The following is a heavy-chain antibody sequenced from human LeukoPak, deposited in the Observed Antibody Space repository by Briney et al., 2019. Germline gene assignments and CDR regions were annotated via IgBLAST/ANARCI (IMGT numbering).Heavy chain of an antibody. Sequence: SETLSLTCTVSGGSISGFYWSWIRQPPGKGLEWIGYIYYSGSTNYNPSLKSRVTISVDTSKNQFSLKLSSVTAADTAVYYCARGGDYYDSSATFIDYWGQGTLVTVSS. D-gene: IGHD3-22*01. CDR1: GGSISGFY. CDR2: IYYSGST. J-gene: IGHJ4*02. V-gene: IGHV4-59*12. CDR3: ARGGDYYDSSATFIDY.